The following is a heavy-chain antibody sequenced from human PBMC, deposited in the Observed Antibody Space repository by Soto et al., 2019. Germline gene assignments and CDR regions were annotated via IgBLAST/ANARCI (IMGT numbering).Heavy chain of an antibody. Sequence: GGSLRLSCAASGFTFRSFTMNWVRQAPGKGLEWVSTISSNSAYIYYTDALRGRFTISRDNAKNSLHLQMNSLRAKDTAVYYCTRDASRDSSARGWFDPWGPGXLVTVSS. V-gene: IGHV3-21*01. CDR2: ISSNSAYI. CDR3: TRDASRDSSARGWFDP. J-gene: IGHJ5*02. CDR1: GFTFRSFT. D-gene: IGHD6-13*01.